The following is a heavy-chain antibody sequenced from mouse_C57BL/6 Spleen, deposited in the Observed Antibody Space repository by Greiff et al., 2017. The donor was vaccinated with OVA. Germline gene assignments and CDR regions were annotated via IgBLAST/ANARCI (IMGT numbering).Heavy chain of an antibody. V-gene: IGHV1-50*01. J-gene: IGHJ1*03. CDR2: IDPSDSYT. CDR3: ARGGTTVVSHWYFDV. D-gene: IGHD1-1*01. CDR1: GYTFTSYW. Sequence: QVQLKQPGAELVKPGASVKLSCKASGYTFTSYWMQWVKQRPGQGLEWIGEIDPSDSYTNYNQKFKGKATLTVDTSSSTAYMQLSSLTSEDSAVYYCARGGTTVVSHWYFDVWGTGTTVTVSS.